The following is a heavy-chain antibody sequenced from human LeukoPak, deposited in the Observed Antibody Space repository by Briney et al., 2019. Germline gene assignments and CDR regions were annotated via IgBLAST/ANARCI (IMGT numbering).Heavy chain of an antibody. D-gene: IGHD6-19*01. CDR1: GYTFTSHD. CDR3: ARLRAEISSGWYYFDY. V-gene: IGHV1-2*02. J-gene: IGHJ4*02. Sequence: ASVKVSCKASGYTFTSHDINWVRQAPGQGLEWMGWINPNSGGTNYAQKFQGRVTMTRDTSISTAYMELSRLRSDDTAVYYCARLRAEISSGWYYFDYWGQGTLVTVSS. CDR2: INPNSGGT.